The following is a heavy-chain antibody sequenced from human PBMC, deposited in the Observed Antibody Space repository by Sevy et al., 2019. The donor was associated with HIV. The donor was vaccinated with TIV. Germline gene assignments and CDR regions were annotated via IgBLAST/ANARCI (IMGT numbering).Heavy chain of an antibody. V-gene: IGHV3-48*02. CDR2: IRSSSSTI. D-gene: IGHD3-10*02. CDR3: ARVPVLRAPFDY. J-gene: IGHJ4*02. Sequence: GGSLRLSCVASGFTFSSYSMNWVRQAPGKGLEWVSYIRSSSSTIYYADSVKGRFTISRDNSKNSLFLQMNSLRDEDTAVYYCARVPVLRAPFDYWGQGTLVTVSS. CDR1: GFTFSSYS.